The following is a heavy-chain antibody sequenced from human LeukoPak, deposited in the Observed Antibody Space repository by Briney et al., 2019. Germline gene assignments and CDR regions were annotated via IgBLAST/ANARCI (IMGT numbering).Heavy chain of an antibody. Sequence: GGSLRLSCAASGFTFSNAWMSWVRQAPGKGLEWVGRIKSKTDGGTTDYAAPVKGRFTISRDDSKNTLYLQMNSLKTEDTAVYYCTTDLRYYDSSGLYPWGQGTLVTVSS. V-gene: IGHV3-15*01. CDR2: IKSKTDGGTT. CDR3: TTDLRYYDSSGLYP. J-gene: IGHJ5*02. D-gene: IGHD3-22*01. CDR1: GFTFSNAW.